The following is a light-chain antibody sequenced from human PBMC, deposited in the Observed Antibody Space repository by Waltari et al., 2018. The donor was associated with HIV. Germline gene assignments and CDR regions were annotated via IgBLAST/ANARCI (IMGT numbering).Light chain of an antibody. J-gene: IGLJ2*01. CDR2: EGT. Sequence: QSALTQPASVSGSPGQSVTISCTGPTINYNSVSWYQQHPAQAPKLIIFEGTYRPSGFSNRFSGSKSGNTASLTISGLQGEDEAHYYCSSYTASGSVIFGGGTNLTVL. CDR3: SSYTASGSVI. V-gene: IGLV2-14*03. CDR1: TINYNS.